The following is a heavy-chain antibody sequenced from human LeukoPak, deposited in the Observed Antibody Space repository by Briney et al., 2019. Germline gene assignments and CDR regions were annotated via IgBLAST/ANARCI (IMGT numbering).Heavy chain of an antibody. Sequence: GGSLRLSCAASGFTFSSYAMHWVRQAPGKGLEWVAVISYDGSNKYYADSVKGRFTISRDSSKNTLYLQMNSLRAEDTAVYYCAPPLGNPEMPWGQGTLVTVSS. CDR2: ISYDGSNK. J-gene: IGHJ5*02. V-gene: IGHV3-30-3*01. CDR3: APPLGNPEMP. CDR1: GFTFSSYA. D-gene: IGHD1-14*01.